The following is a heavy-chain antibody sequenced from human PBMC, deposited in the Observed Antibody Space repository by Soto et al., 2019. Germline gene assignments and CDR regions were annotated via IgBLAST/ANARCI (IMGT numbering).Heavy chain of an antibody. D-gene: IGHD2-2*01. CDR2: ISYDGSNK. Sequence: QVQLVESGGGVVQPGRSLRLSCAASGFTFSSYGMHWVRQAPGKGLEWVAVISYDGSNKYYADSVKGRFTISRDNSKNTLYLQMNSLRAEDTAVYYCAKNSYCSSTSCWQDVWGQGTTVTVSS. CDR3: AKNSYCSSTSCWQDV. V-gene: IGHV3-30*18. J-gene: IGHJ6*02. CDR1: GFTFSSYG.